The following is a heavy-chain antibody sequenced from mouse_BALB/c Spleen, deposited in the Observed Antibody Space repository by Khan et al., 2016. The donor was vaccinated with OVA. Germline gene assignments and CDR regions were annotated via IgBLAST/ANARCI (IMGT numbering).Heavy chain of an antibody. Sequence: QVQLQQSGAELVRPGASVKLSCKTSGYTFTNYWIHWVKQRSGQGLEWIARIYPGTDNTYYSEKLKDKATLTAAKSSSPAYIQLSILKSEDSAVYFCAREEALYYFEYWGQGTTLTVAS. V-gene: IGHV1-76*01. CDR1: GYTFTNYW. CDR2: IYPGTDNT. D-gene: IGHD3-2*02. CDR3: AREEALYYFEY. J-gene: IGHJ2*01.